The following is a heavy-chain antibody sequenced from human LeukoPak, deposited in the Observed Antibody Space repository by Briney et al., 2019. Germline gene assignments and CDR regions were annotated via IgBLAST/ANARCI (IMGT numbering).Heavy chain of an antibody. J-gene: IGHJ6*03. V-gene: IGHV1-69*13. CDR2: IIPIFGTA. CDR3: ARDGLEVATIGDYYYYYYMDV. CDR1: GYTFNNYG. D-gene: IGHD5-12*01. Sequence: ASVKVSCKASGYTFNNYGISWVRQAPGQGLEWMGGIIPIFGTANYAQKFQGRVTITADESTSTAYMELSSLRSEDTAVYYCARDGLEVATIGDYYYYYYMDVWGKGTTVTISS.